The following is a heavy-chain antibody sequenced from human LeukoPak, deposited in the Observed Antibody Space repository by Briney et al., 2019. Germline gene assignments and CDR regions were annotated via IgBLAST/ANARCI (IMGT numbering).Heavy chain of an antibody. D-gene: IGHD3-22*01. CDR3: AMAQGIVVAADAFDI. J-gene: IGHJ3*02. CDR2: ISSSGSTI. CDR1: GFTFSSYE. V-gene: IGHV3-48*03. Sequence: GGSLRLSCAASGFTFSSYEMNWVRQAPGKGLEWVSYISSSGSTIYYADSVKGRFTISRDNAKNSLYLQMNSLRAEDTAVYYCAMAQGIVVAADAFDIWGQETMVTVSS.